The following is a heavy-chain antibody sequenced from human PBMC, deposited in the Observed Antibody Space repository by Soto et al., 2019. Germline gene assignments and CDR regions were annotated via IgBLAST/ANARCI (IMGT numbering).Heavy chain of an antibody. D-gene: IGHD1-26*01. CDR3: AKVLGVRYYYFDY. CDR1: GFTFSSYA. V-gene: IGHV3-23*01. CDR2: ISGSGGST. Sequence: PGGSLRLSCAASGFTFSSYAMSWVRQAPGKGLEWVSAISGSGGSTYYADSVKGRFTISRDNSKNTLYLQMNSLRAEGTAVYYCAKVLGVRYYYFDYWGQGTLVTVSS. J-gene: IGHJ4*02.